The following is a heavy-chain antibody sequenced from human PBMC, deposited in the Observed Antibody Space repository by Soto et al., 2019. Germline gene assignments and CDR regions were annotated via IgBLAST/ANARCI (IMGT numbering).Heavy chain of an antibody. CDR1: GFTFSSYS. V-gene: IGHV3-48*02. D-gene: IGHD2-2*01. Sequence: GGSLRLSCAASGFTFSSYSMNWVRQAPGKGLEWVSYISSSSSTIYYADSVKGRFTISRDNAENSLYLQMNSLRDEDTAVYYCARAGCSSTSCYVLVDYWGQGTLVTVSS. CDR2: ISSSSSTI. CDR3: ARAGCSSTSCYVLVDY. J-gene: IGHJ4*02.